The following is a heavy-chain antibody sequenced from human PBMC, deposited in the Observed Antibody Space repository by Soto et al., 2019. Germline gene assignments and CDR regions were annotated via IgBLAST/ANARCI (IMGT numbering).Heavy chain of an antibody. CDR3: ARTPLSSSGYYYAHDAFDI. Sequence: PSETLSLTCTVSGGSISSGGYYWSWIRQHPGKGLEWIGYIYYSGSTYYNPSLKSRVTISVDTSKNQFSLKLSPVTAADTAVYYCARTPLSSSGYYYAHDAFDIWGQGTMVTVSS. CDR2: IYYSGST. J-gene: IGHJ3*02. CDR1: GGSISSGGYY. V-gene: IGHV4-31*03. D-gene: IGHD3-22*01.